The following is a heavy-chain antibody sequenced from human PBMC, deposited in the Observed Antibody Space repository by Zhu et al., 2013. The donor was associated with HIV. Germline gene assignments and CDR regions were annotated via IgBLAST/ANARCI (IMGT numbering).Heavy chain of an antibody. CDR1: SYSFTSHG. CDR2: INPNSGGT. J-gene: IGHJ4*02. CDR3: ATTRRWELLKSFDY. D-gene: IGHD1-26*01. V-gene: IGHV1-2*02. Sequence: QVQLVQSGVEVQKPGASLKVSCKASSYSFTSHGISWVRQAPGQGLEWMGWINPNSGGTNYAQKFQGRVTMTRDTSISTAYMELSRLRSDDTAVYYCATTRRWELLKSFDYWGQGILVTVSS.